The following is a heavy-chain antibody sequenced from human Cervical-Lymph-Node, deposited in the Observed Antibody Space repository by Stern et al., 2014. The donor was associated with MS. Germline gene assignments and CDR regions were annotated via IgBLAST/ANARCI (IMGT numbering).Heavy chain of an antibody. CDR2: ISFVGRNK. CDR3: ARDDLRNYDFSWRN. CDR1: RFTFSSYA. J-gene: IGHJ4*02. D-gene: IGHD3-3*01. V-gene: IGHV3-30*04. Sequence: VQLVESGGGVVQPGRSLRLSCAASRFTFSSYAMHWVLQAPGKGLEWVAVISFVGRNKYYADSVRGRFTISRDNSKNTLYLQMNSLGAEDTAVYYCARDDLRNYDFSWRNWGQGTLVTVSS.